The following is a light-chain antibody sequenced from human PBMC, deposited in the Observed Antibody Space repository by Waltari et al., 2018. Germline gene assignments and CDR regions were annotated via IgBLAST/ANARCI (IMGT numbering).Light chain of an antibody. Sequence: EVVMTQSPLSLPVTLGQPASIPCKSSQSLVHSDGNTHLNWFQQRPGQSPRRLIYRVSNRDSGVPDRFSGSGSGTDFTLKISRVEAEDVGVYYCMQGTHWPYTFGQGTKLDIK. CDR2: RVS. V-gene: IGKV2-30*02. CDR1: QSLVHSDGNTH. CDR3: MQGTHWPYT. J-gene: IGKJ2*01.